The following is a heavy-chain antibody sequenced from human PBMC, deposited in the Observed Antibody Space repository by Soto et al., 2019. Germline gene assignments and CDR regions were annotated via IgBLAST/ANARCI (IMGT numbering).Heavy chain of an antibody. CDR1: GGTFSSYA. CDR3: ARGLAGRFLEWLSPYYYGMDV. D-gene: IGHD3-3*01. Sequence: QVQLVQSGAEVKKPGSSVKVSCKASGGTFSSYAISWVRQAPGQGLAWMGGIIPIFGTANYAQKFQGRVTITADESTSTAYMELSSLRSEDTAVYYCARGLAGRFLEWLSPYYYGMDVWGQGTTVTVSS. V-gene: IGHV1-69*01. CDR2: IIPIFGTA. J-gene: IGHJ6*02.